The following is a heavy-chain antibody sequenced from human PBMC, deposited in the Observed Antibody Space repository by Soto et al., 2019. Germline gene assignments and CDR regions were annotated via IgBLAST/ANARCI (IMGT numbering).Heavy chain of an antibody. V-gene: IGHV1-69*13. D-gene: IGHD3-3*01. CDR2: IIPIFGTA. J-gene: IGHJ6*02. CDR1: GGTFSSYA. Sequence: VKVSCKASGGTFSSYAISWVRQAPGQGVEWMGGIIPIFGTANYAQKFQGRVTITADESTSTAYMELSSLRSEDTAVYYCARTRFLEWLLSQSYYYYGMDVWGQGTTVTVSS. CDR3: ARTRFLEWLLSQSYYYYGMDV.